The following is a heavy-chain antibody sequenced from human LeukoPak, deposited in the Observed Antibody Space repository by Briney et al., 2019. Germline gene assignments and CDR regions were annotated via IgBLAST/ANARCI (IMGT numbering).Heavy chain of an antibody. J-gene: IGHJ4*02. CDR1: GFTFSSYS. Sequence: PGGSLRLSCAVSGFTFSSYSMNWVRQAPGKGLEWVSYISSSSSTIYYADSVKGRFTISRDNAKNSLYLQMNSLRAEDTAVYYCALWFGELPFDYWGQGTLVTVSS. CDR2: ISSSSSTI. V-gene: IGHV3-48*01. D-gene: IGHD3-10*01. CDR3: ALWFGELPFDY.